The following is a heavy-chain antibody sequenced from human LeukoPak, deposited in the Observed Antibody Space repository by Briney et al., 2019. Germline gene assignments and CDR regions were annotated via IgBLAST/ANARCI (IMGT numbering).Heavy chain of an antibody. CDR2: ISGGSSFT. Sequence: PGGSLRLSCAASGFTFSSYWMSWVRQAPGKGLEWVSYISGGSSFTYYVDSVKGRFIISRDNAKNSLYLQMNSLRAEDTAVYYCARDLGYSSGPNYWGQGTRVTVSS. V-gene: IGHV3-21*01. D-gene: IGHD6-19*01. J-gene: IGHJ4*02. CDR1: GFTFSSYW. CDR3: ARDLGYSSGPNY.